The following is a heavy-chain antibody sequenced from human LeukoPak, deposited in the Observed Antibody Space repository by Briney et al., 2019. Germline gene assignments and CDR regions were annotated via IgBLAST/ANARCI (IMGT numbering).Heavy chain of an antibody. CDR3: AVLRYFDWPINWFDP. D-gene: IGHD3-9*01. CDR1: GFTFSSYA. CDR2: ISGSGGST. Sequence: GGSLRLSCEASGFTFSSYAMSWVRQAPGKGLEWVSAISGSGGSTYYADSVKGRFTISRDNSKNTLYLQMNSLRAEDTAVYYCAVLRYFDWPINWFDPWGQGTLVTVSS. J-gene: IGHJ5*02. V-gene: IGHV3-23*01.